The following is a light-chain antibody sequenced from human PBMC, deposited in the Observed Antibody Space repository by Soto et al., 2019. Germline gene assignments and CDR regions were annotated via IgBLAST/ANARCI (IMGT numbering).Light chain of an antibody. CDR3: QQYGSPPYT. V-gene: IGKV3-20*01. Sequence: EIVLTQSPGTLSLSPGERATLSCRASQSVSSSYLAWYQQKPGQAPRLLIYGASSRATGLPDRFSGSGSGTDFTLTISRLEPEDFAVYYCQQYGSPPYTFGQGTKLEIK. CDR2: GAS. J-gene: IGKJ2*01. CDR1: QSVSSSY.